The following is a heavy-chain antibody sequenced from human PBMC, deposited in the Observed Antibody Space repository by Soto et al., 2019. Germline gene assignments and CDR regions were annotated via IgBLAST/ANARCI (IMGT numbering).Heavy chain of an antibody. CDR2: IKQDGSEK. J-gene: IGHJ6*02. CDR1: GFTFSNYW. CDR3: AKDTRPGVYYSYYGMDV. V-gene: IGHV3-7*04. D-gene: IGHD3-10*01. Sequence: PGGSLRLSCAASGFTFSNYWMSWVRQAPGKGLEWVANIKQDGSEKFYVDSVKGRFTISRDNAKNSLYLQMNTLRPEDTAVYYCAKDTRPGVYYSYYGMDVWGQGTTVTVSS.